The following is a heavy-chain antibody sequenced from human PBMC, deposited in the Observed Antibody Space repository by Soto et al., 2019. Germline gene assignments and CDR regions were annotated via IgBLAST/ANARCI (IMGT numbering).Heavy chain of an antibody. Sequence: EVQLVESGGGLVQPGGSLRLSCAASGFTFSGYNMNWVRQAPGKGLEWISCIKSDSSGTWYADSVKGRFTMSRDNAKNSLYLQMNSLRDEDTAVYFCARDSNWASDYCGQGTLVAVSS. CDR3: ARDSNWASDY. CDR1: GFTFSGYN. CDR2: IKSDSSGT. V-gene: IGHV3-48*02. D-gene: IGHD1-1*01. J-gene: IGHJ4*02.